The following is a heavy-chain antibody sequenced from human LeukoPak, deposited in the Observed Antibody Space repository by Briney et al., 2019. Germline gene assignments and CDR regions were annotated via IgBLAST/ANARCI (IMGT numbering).Heavy chain of an antibody. J-gene: IGHJ4*02. CDR2: IIPIFGTA. Sequence: SVKVSCKASGGTFSSYAISWVRQAPGRGLEWMGGIIPIFGTANYAQKFQGRVTITADESTSTAYMELSSLRSEDTAVYYCASSLVGATNGGYYFDYWGQGTLVTVSS. CDR1: GGTFSSYA. D-gene: IGHD1-26*01. CDR3: ASSLVGATNGGYYFDY. V-gene: IGHV1-69*13.